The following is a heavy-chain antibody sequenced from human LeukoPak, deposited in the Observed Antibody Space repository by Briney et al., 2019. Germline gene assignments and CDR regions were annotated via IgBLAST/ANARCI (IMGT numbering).Heavy chain of an antibody. CDR3: AKDRSSTLDDAFDF. Sequence: GGSLRLSCAASGFTFGDYAMHWVRQTPGKGLEWVSGIDWNSSNMVYADSVKGRFTISGDNAKNSLYLQMSSLRAEDMALYYCAKDRSSTLDDAFDFWGQGTMVTVSS. CDR2: IDWNSSNM. J-gene: IGHJ3*01. D-gene: IGHD2-2*01. V-gene: IGHV3-9*03. CDR1: GFTFGDYA.